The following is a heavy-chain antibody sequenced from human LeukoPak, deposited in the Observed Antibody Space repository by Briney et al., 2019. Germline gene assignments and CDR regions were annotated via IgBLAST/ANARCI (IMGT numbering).Heavy chain of an antibody. J-gene: IGHJ4*02. V-gene: IGHV1-69*05. CDR1: GDTFSSYA. CDR2: IIPIFGTA. Sequence: ASVKVSCKASGDTFSSYAISWVRQAPGQGLEWMGGIIPIFGTANYAQKFQGRVTITTDESTSTAYMELSSLRSEDTAVYYCAREEHSSSSFDYWGQGTLVTVSS. D-gene: IGHD6-6*01. CDR3: AREEHSSSSFDY.